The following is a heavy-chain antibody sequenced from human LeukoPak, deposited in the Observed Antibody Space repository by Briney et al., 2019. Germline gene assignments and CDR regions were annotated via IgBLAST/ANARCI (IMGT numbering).Heavy chain of an antibody. V-gene: IGHV3-53*01. CDR2: IYSSGST. CDR1: GFNVSNNY. Sequence: GGSLRPSCAASGFNVSNNYMTWVRQAPGKGLEWVSLIYSSGSTSYADSVKGRFTITRDNAENTLYLQMNSLRAEDTAVYYCARVGDSSGYYGYYYYYYGMDVWGQGTTVTVSS. CDR3: ARVGDSSGYYGYYYYYYGMDV. D-gene: IGHD3-22*01. J-gene: IGHJ6*02.